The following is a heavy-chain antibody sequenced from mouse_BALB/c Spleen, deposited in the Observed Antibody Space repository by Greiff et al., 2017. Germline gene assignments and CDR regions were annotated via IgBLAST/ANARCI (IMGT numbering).Heavy chain of an antibody. J-gene: IGHJ2*01. V-gene: IGHV3-6*02. CDR3: ARDQGYFDY. Sequence: EVKVEESGPGLVKPSQSLSLTCSVTGYSITSGYYWNWIRQFPGNKLEWMGYISYDGSNNYNPSLKNRISITRDTSKNQFFLKLNSVTTEDTATYYCARDQGYFDYWGQGTTLTVSS. CDR2: ISYDGSN. CDR1: GYSITSGYY.